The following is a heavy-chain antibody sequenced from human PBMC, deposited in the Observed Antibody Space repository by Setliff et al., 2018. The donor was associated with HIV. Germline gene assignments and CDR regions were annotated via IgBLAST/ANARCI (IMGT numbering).Heavy chain of an antibody. CDR2: IYTGGRT. CDR1: GGSLSGYY. J-gene: IGHJ4*02. CDR3: ARDRMPMASWVPDK. D-gene: IGHD2-2*01. Sequence: SETLSLTCAVYGGSLSGYYWSWIRQAPGKGLEWVGRIYTGGRTNYNPSLKGRVTMSVDTSKNQFSLNLSSVTAADTAVYYCARDRMPMASWVPDKWGQGTLVTVSS. V-gene: IGHV4-59*10.